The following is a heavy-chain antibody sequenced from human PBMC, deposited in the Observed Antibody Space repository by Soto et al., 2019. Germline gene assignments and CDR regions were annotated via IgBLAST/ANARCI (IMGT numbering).Heavy chain of an antibody. V-gene: IGHV3-23*01. CDR2: ISGSGGST. CDR3: AKVHETSGWYRYYFDY. J-gene: IGHJ4*02. CDR1: GFTFSSYA. D-gene: IGHD6-19*01. Sequence: GGSLRLSCAASGFTFSSYAMSWVRQAPGKGLEWVSAISGSGGSTYYADSVKGRFTISRDNSKNTLYLQMNSLRAEDTAVFYCAKVHETSGWYRYYFDYWGQGTLVTVSS.